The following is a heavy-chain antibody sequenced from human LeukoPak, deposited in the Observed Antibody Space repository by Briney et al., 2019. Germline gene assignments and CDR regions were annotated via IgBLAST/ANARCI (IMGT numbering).Heavy chain of an antibody. CDR1: GFTFSSYS. Sequence: GGSLRLSCAASGFTFSSYSMNWVRQAPGKGLEWVSYISSSGSPIYYADSEKGRFTISRDNAKNSLYLQMNSLRDEDTAVYYCARAGGDSSGWYGYWGQGTLVTVSS. CDR3: ARAGGDSSGWYGY. J-gene: IGHJ4*02. D-gene: IGHD6-19*01. V-gene: IGHV3-48*02. CDR2: ISSSGSPI.